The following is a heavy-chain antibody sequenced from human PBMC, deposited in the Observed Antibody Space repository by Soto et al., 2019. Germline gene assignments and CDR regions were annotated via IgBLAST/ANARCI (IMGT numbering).Heavy chain of an antibody. CDR1: GYTFSDHY. Sequence: QVQLVQSGAEVKKPGASVKVSCKASGYTFSDHYMHWVRQAPGQGLEWMGWINPNSGGTHYAQEFQGRFTVTTDTSISTAYMELTRLRSDDTAVYYCARDSVDTAMVTNYYGMDVWGKVTTVTVSS. V-gene: IGHV1-2*02. J-gene: IGHJ6*04. CDR3: ARDSVDTAMVTNYYGMDV. D-gene: IGHD5-18*01. CDR2: INPNSGGT.